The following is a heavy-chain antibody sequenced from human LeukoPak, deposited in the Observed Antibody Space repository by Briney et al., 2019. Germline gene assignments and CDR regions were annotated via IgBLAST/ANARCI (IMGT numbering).Heavy chain of an antibody. V-gene: IGHV4-34*01. J-gene: IGHJ6*03. CDR1: GGSFSGYY. CDR2: INHSGST. CDR3: AGGKGIQDCSSTSCRLNYYYYYMDV. Sequence: PSETLSLTCAVYGGSFSGYYWSWIRQPPGKGLEWIGEINHSGSTNYNPSLKSRVTISVDTSKNQFSLKLSSVTAADTAVYYCAGGKGIQDCSSTSCRLNYYYYYMDVWGKGTTVTVSS. D-gene: IGHD2-2*01.